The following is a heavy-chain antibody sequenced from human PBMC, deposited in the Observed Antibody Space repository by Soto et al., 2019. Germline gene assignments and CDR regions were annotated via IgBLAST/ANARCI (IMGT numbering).Heavy chain of an antibody. Sequence: VQLVESGGGLVQPGGSLRLSCTASGFTFSIYTMNWVRQAPGKGLEWVSAISGSGGSTYYADSVKGRFTISRDNSKNTLYLQMNSLRAEDTAVYYCAKAPFPDRSQRFGYWGQGTLVTVSS. V-gene: IGHV3-23*04. D-gene: IGHD6-13*01. CDR2: ISGSGGST. CDR1: GFTFSIYT. J-gene: IGHJ4*02. CDR3: AKAPFPDRSQRFGY.